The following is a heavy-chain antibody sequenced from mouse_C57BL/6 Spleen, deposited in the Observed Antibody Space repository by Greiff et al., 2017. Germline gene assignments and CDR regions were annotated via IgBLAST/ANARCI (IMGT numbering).Heavy chain of an antibody. Sequence: QVQLQQSGAELVRPGTSVKMSCKASGYTFTNYWIGWAKQRPGHGLEWIGDIYPGGGYTNYNEKFKGKATLTADKSSSTAYMQFSSLTSEDSAIYYCARSSSDGSGGFAYWGQGTLVTVSA. CDR1: GYTFTNYW. V-gene: IGHV1-63*01. CDR2: IYPGGGYT. D-gene: IGHD2-3*01. CDR3: ARSSSDGSGGFAY. J-gene: IGHJ3*01.